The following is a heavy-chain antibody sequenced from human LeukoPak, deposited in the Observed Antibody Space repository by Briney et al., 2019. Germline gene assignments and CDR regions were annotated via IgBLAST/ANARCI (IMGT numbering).Heavy chain of an antibody. Sequence: ASVKVSCKASGYTFTGYYMHWVRQAPGQGLGWMGRINPNSGGTNYAQKFQGRVTMTRDTSISTAYMELSRLRSDDTAVYYCAVETRYCSGGSCLVRWFDPWGQGTLVTVSS. CDR2: INPNSGGT. V-gene: IGHV1-2*06. CDR3: AVETRYCSGGSCLVRWFDP. CDR1: GYTFTGYY. J-gene: IGHJ5*02. D-gene: IGHD2-15*01.